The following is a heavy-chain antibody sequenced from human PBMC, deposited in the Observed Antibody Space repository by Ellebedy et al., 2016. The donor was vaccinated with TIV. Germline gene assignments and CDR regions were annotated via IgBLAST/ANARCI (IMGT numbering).Heavy chain of an antibody. J-gene: IGHJ4*02. CDR3: ARDPRPYLRYGHYDY. D-gene: IGHD3-9*01. CDR1: GFTVSSFG. V-gene: IGHV3-21*01. Sequence: GESLKISCAASGFTVSSFGMNWVRHAPGKGLEWVSSIGDSGTHIYYADSVRGRFTISRDSAKNSLFLQMNSLRADATAIYYCARDPRPYLRYGHYDYWGQGTLVTVSS. CDR2: IGDSGTHI.